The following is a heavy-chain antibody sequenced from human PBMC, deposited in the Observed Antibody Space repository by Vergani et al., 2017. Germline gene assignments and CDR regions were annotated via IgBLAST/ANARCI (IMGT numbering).Heavy chain of an antibody. J-gene: IGHJ6*02. CDR1: GYTFTSYD. CDR3: ARGLTVPRGGTDVIKGRVLEWLLTTTTVWTGMDV. D-gene: IGHD3-3*01. Sequence: QVQLVQSGAEVKKPGASVKVSCKASGYTFTSYDINWVRQATGQGLEWMGWMNPNSGNTGYAQKFQGRLTMTRSTSISTAYMDLRSLRSEDTAVYDWARGLTVPRGGTDVIKGRVLEWLLTTTTVWTGMDVWGQGTTVTVSS. V-gene: IGHV1-8*01. CDR2: MNPNSGNT.